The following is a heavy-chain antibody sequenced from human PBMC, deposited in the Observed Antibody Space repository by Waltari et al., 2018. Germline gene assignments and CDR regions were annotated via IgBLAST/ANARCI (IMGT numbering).Heavy chain of an antibody. D-gene: IGHD6-19*01. CDR3: ARGPNDSGWYEGWWGYYYYMDV. Sequence: EVQLVESGGGLVQPGGSLRLSCAASGFTFSSYWMSWVRQAPGKGLAWVANIKQDGSEKYYVDSVKGRFTISRDNAKNSLYLQMNSLRAEDTAVYYCARGPNDSGWYEGWWGYYYYMDVWGKGTTVTVSS. V-gene: IGHV3-7*01. CDR2: IKQDGSEK. J-gene: IGHJ6*03. CDR1: GFTFSSYW.